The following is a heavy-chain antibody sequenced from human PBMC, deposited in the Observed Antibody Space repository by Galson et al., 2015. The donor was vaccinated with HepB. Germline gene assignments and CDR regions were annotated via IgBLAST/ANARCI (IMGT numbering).Heavy chain of an antibody. CDR3: ARIVKGDLYSGYYYYMDV. Sequence: SVKVSCKASGYTFNNYGITWVRQAPGQGLEWMGWISTYSGKTSYAQKFQDRVTMTTDTSTSTAYMDLRGLRSDDTAVYYCARIVKGDLYSGYYYYMDVWGKGTTVTVSS. V-gene: IGHV1-18*01. CDR2: ISTYSGKT. CDR1: GYTFNNYG. J-gene: IGHJ6*03. D-gene: IGHD5-12*01.